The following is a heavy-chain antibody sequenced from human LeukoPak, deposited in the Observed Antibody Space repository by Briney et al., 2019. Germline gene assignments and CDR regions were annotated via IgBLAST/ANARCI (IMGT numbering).Heavy chain of an antibody. CDR3: AKDAGATTVTRNFDY. CDR2: ISWNSGSI. V-gene: IGHV3-9*01. Sequence: GGSLRLSCAASGFTFDDYAMHWVRQAPGKGLEWVSGISWNSGSIGYADSVKGRFTISRDNAKNSLYLQMNSLRAEDTALYYCAKDAGATTVTRNFDYWGQGTLVTVSS. D-gene: IGHD4-17*01. CDR1: GFTFDDYA. J-gene: IGHJ4*02.